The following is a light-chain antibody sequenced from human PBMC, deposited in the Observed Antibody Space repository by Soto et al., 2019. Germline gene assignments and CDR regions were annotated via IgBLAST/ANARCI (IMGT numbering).Light chain of an antibody. V-gene: IGKV1-39*01. CDR1: QSIATF. Sequence: DIQMTQSPSSLSASVGDRVTITCRASQSIATFLNWYQQRPGQAPRLLIYAASNLENGVPSTFRCSGSLTLFTLSISSLQPEDLATADCEHSYRTPFTFGQGTKLEIK. CDR3: EHSYRTPFT. CDR2: AAS. J-gene: IGKJ2*01.